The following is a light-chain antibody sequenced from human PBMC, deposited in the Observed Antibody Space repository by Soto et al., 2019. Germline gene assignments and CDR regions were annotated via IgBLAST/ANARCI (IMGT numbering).Light chain of an antibody. CDR3: QQFDNLLLYT. V-gene: IGKV1-33*01. CDR1: QDINNY. J-gene: IGKJ2*01. Sequence: DIQMTQSPSSLSASVGDRVIITCQASQDINNYLNWYQHKPGKAPNLLIYDASYLETGVPSRFSGSGSGTNCTFTIRCLQPEDVATYYCQQFDNLLLYTFGQGNNLEIK. CDR2: DAS.